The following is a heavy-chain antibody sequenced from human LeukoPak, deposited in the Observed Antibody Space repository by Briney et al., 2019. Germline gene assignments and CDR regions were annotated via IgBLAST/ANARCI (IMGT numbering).Heavy chain of an antibody. J-gene: IGHJ3*01. CDR1: GYSFTTYW. D-gene: IGHD3/OR15-3a*01. Sequence: GESLKISCKASGYSFTTYWIGWVRQMPGKGLEWMSLIYPSDSDTRYNPSFQGQVTISADKSSSTAYLHWSSLKASDTAIYYCVRRERFWTRWSRTSDDAFDFWGQGTMVTVSS. CDR2: IYPSDSDT. CDR3: VRRERFWTRWSRTSDDAFDF. V-gene: IGHV5-51*01.